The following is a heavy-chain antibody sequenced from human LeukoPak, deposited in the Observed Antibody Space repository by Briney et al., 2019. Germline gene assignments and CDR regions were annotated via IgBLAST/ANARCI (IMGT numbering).Heavy chain of an antibody. CDR1: GFSFSDHG. J-gene: IGHJ4*02. Sequence: PGGSLRLSCAASGFSFSDHGMHWVRQAPGKGLEWVAFLRHDGSNKNYEDSVKGRFTVSRDNSKNRVSLQMNRLRIEDTAMYYCAKDYIAYGSGSFCHYWGQGTLVTVSS. D-gene: IGHD3-10*01. CDR2: LRHDGSNK. CDR3: AKDYIAYGSGSFCHY. V-gene: IGHV3-30*02.